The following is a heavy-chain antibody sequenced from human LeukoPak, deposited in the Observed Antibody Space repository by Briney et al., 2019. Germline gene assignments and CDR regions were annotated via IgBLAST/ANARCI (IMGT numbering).Heavy chain of an antibody. Sequence: SETLSLTCTVSGGSITSNFWSWIRQPPGKGLEWISYIFDGGNTRYNPSLSSRATISRDTSKNQFSLRLSSVTAADTAVYYCARAKPNWNPPDYWGQGTLVTISS. D-gene: IGHD1-1*01. V-gene: IGHV4-59*08. CDR2: IFDGGNT. CDR3: ARAKPNWNPPDY. J-gene: IGHJ4*02. CDR1: GGSITSNF.